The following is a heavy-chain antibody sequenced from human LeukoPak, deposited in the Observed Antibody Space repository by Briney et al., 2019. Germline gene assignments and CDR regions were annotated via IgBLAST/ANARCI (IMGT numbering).Heavy chain of an antibody. CDR1: GYTFTSYY. J-gene: IGHJ4*02. CDR3: ARESRAARRSFDY. V-gene: IGHV1-2*06. Sequence: ASVKVSCKASGYTFTSYYMHWVRQAPGQGLEWMGRINPNSGGTNYAQKFQGRVTMTRDTSISTAYMELSRLRSDDTAVYYCARESRAARRSFDYWGQGTLVTVSS. CDR2: INPNSGGT. D-gene: IGHD6-6*01.